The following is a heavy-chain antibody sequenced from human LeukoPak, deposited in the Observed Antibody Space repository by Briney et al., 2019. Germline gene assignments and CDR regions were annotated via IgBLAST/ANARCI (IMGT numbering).Heavy chain of an antibody. V-gene: IGHV3-11*01. CDR2: ISSSGSTI. CDR1: GFTFSDYY. CDR3: ARHTGSGSYYNRFINWFDP. D-gene: IGHD3-10*01. J-gene: IGHJ5*02. Sequence: GGSLRLSCAASGFTFSDYYMSWIRQAPGKGLEWVSYISSSGSTIYYADSVKGRFTISRDNAKDSLYLQMNSLRAEDTAVYYCARHTGSGSYYNRFINWFDPWGQGTLVTVSS.